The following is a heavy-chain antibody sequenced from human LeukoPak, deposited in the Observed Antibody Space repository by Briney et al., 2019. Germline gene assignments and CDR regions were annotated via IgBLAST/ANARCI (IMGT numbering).Heavy chain of an antibody. J-gene: IGHJ4*02. CDR1: GFTFSSYS. D-gene: IGHD2-2*01. CDR2: ISSSSSYI. CDR3: ARAVPHSIVVVPAATEFDY. V-gene: IGHV3-21*01. Sequence: PGGSLRLSCAASGFTFSSYSMNWVRQAPGKGLEWVSSISSSSSYIYYADSVKGRFTISRDNAKNSLYLQMNSLRAEDTAVYYCARAVPHSIVVVPAATEFDYWGQGTLVTVSS.